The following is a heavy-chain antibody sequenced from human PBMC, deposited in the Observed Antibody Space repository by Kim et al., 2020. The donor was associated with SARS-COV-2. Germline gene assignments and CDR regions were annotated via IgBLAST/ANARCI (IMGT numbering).Heavy chain of an antibody. V-gene: IGHV3-30*03. Sequence: GGSLRLSCAASGFTFSSYGMHWVRQAPGKGLEWVAVISYDGSNKYYADSVKGRFTISRDNSKNTLYLQMNSLRAEDTAVYYCARGYSSSWYPSYYYYGMDVWGQGTTVTVSS. J-gene: IGHJ6*02. CDR2: ISYDGSNK. CDR3: ARGYSSSWYPSYYYYGMDV. D-gene: IGHD6-13*01. CDR1: GFTFSSYG.